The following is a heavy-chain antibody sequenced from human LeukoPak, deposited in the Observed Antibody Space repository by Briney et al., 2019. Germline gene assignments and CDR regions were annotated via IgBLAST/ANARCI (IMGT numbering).Heavy chain of an antibody. J-gene: IGHJ4*02. CDR3: AVWYTSSWSFDY. Sequence: GGSLRLSCAASGFTVSSNYMSWVRQAPGKGLEWVSVIYSGGSTYYADSVKGRFTISRDNSKNTLYVQMNSLRAEDTAVYYCAVWYTSSWSFDYWGQGTLVTVSS. V-gene: IGHV3-66*01. CDR1: GFTVSSNY. D-gene: IGHD6-13*01. CDR2: IYSGGST.